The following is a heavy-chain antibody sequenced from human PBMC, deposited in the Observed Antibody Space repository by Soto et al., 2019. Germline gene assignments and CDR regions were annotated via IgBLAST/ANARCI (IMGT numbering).Heavy chain of an antibody. D-gene: IGHD1-26*01. J-gene: IGHJ4*02. Sequence: QVQLVKSGGGLVKPGGSLRLSCAASGFTFSDYYMSWIRQAPGKGLEWVSYVSMGATTIYYADSVMGRFTISRDNAKNSFYLQMNSLRVEDTAVYYCARGGSSRPFDYWGQGTLVSVSS. CDR1: GFTFSDYY. CDR3: ARGGSSRPFDY. CDR2: VSMGATTI. V-gene: IGHV3-11*01.